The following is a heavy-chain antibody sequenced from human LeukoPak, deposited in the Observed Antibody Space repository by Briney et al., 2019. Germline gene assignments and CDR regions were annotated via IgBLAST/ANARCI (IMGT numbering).Heavy chain of an antibody. CDR1: EFTVRTYS. V-gene: IGHV3-21*01. CDR2: LRSGNNYD. D-gene: IGHD3-10*01. J-gene: IGHJ3*02. Sequence: PGGSLRLSCAAPEFTVRTYSMNWVRQAPGKGLEWVSSLRSGNNYDNYAESVKGPFTISRDNAKNSLYLQMNSLRVEDTAVYYCARGKRNGFDIWGQGTMVTVSS. CDR3: ARGKRNGFDI.